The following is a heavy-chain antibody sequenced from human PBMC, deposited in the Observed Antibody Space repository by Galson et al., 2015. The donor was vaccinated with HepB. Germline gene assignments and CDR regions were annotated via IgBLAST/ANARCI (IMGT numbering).Heavy chain of an antibody. CDR2: IYSGGST. CDR1: GFTVSSNY. D-gene: IGHD1-26*01. CDR3: ARGGGVGAIGADALDI. V-gene: IGHV3-53*01. Sequence: SLRLSCAASGFTVSSNYMSWVRQAPGKGLEWVSVIYSGGSTYYADSVKGRFTISRDNSKNTLYLQMNSLRAEDTAVYYCARGGGVGAIGADALDIWGQGTMVTVSS. J-gene: IGHJ3*02.